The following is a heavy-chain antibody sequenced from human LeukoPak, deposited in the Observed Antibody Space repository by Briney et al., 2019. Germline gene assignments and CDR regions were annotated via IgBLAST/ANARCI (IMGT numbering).Heavy chain of an antibody. D-gene: IGHD2-15*01. Sequence: PSETLSLTCAVYGGSFSGYYWTWIRQPPGKWRERIGEINHSGSTNYNPSLKSRVTISIDTSTNQFSLKLSSVTAADTAVYYCAKGVVVVAATTFDPWGQGTLVTVSS. CDR2: INHSGST. CDR1: GGSFSGYY. CDR3: AKGVVVVAATTFDP. J-gene: IGHJ5*02. V-gene: IGHV4-34*01.